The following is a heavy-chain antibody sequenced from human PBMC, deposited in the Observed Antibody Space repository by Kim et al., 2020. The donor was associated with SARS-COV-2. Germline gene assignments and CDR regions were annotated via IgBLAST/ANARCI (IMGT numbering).Heavy chain of an antibody. CDR3: AKDERGY. Sequence: SGGRTYSADSGKGRFTISRDNSKNTLYLQMNSLRAEDTAVYYCAKDERGYWGQGTLVTVSS. V-gene: IGHV3-23*01. CDR2: SGGRT. J-gene: IGHJ4*02.